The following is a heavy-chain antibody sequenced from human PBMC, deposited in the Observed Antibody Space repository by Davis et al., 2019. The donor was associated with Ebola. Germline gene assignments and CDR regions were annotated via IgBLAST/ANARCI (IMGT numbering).Heavy chain of an antibody. CDR1: GSTFTGYY. CDR2: INPNSGGT. J-gene: IGHJ6*02. V-gene: IGHV1-2*02. D-gene: IGHD2-2*01. Sequence: PGGSLRPSCAASGSTFTGYYMHWVRQAPGQGLEWMGWINPNSGGTNYAQKFQGRVNMTRDTSISTAYMELSRLRSDDTAVYYCARDRSGCSSNSCPYFYYYYGMDVWGQGTTVTVSS. CDR3: ARDRSGCSSNSCPYFYYYYGMDV.